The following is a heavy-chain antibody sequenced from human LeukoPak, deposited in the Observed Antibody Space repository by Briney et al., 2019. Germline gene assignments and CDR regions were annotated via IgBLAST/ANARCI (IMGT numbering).Heavy chain of an antibody. CDR3: ARDMAVTHNWFDP. CDR1: GYTFTGYY. D-gene: IGHD2-21*02. V-gene: IGHV1-2*02. J-gene: IGHJ5*02. Sequence: GASVKVSCKVSGYTFTGYYMHWVRQAPGQGLEWMGWINPNSGGTNYAQKFQGRVTMTRDTSISTAYMELSRLRSDDTAVYYCARDMAVTHNWFDPWGQGTLVTVSS. CDR2: INPNSGGT.